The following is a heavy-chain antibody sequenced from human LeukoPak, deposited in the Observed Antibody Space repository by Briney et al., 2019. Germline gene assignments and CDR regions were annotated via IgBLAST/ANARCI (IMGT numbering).Heavy chain of an antibody. D-gene: IGHD3-10*01. CDR3: ARLRVVRGVIDPDFDY. Sequence: PSETLSLTCTVSGGSISSYYWSWIRQPPGKGLEYIGYIYYSGNTNSNPSLNSRVTISVDTSKNQFSLKLSSVTAADTAVYYCARLRVVRGVIDPDFDYWGQGTLVTVSS. CDR1: GGSISSYY. V-gene: IGHV4-59*08. J-gene: IGHJ4*02. CDR2: IYYSGNT.